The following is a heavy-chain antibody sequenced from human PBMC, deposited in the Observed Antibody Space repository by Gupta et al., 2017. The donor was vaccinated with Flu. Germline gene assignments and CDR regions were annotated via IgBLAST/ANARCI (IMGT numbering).Heavy chain of an antibody. D-gene: IGHD1-26*01. CDR3: ARPNSVYSTMQYCFDL. J-gene: IGHJ3*01. CDR2: TSYDGNNK. V-gene: IGHV3-30*03. Sequence: RQTPGKGLEWVAATSYDGNNKDYADSVQGRCTISRDNSKSTLYLQMNSLGADDSAIFYCARPNSVYSTMQYCFDLWGQGTMVSVSS.